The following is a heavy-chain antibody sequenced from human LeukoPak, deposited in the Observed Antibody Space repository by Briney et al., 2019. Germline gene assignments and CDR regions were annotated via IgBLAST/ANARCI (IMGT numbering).Heavy chain of an antibody. CDR3: ARAASRDSNYYMDV. V-gene: IGHV3-21*01. CDR1: GFTFSSYS. D-gene: IGHD4-11*01. J-gene: IGHJ6*03. Sequence: PGGSLRLSCAASGFTFSSYSMNWVRQAPGKGLEWVSSISSSSSYIYYAYSVKGPFTISRDNAKNSLYLQMNSLRAEDTAVYYCARAASRDSNYYMDVWGKGTTVTVSS. CDR2: ISSSSSYI.